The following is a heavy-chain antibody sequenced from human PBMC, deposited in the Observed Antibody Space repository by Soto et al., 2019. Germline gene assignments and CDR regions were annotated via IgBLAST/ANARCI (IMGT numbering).Heavy chain of an antibody. CDR2: ISDSGGST. CDR1: GFTFSSYA. Sequence: GGSLRLSCAASGFTFSSYAMSWVRQAPGKGLEWVSSISDSGGSTHYADSVKGRFTISRDNSKNTLYLQMNSLRAEDTAVYYCAKDFWSGYYYFDYWGQGNLVTVSS. D-gene: IGHD3-3*01. CDR3: AKDFWSGYYYFDY. J-gene: IGHJ4*02. V-gene: IGHV3-23*01.